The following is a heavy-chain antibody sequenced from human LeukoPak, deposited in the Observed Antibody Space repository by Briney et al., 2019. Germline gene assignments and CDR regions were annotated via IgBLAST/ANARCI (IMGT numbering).Heavy chain of an antibody. CDR3: ARRPLGYCRGGSCYPQDYYYYYYMDV. CDR1: GYTFTGYY. Sequence: ASVKVSCKASGYTFTGYYMHWVRQAPGQGLEWMGWINPNSGGTNYAQKFQGRVTMTRDTSISTAYMELSRLRSDDTAVYYCARRPLGYCRGGSCYPQDYYYYYYMDVWGKGTTVTVSS. V-gene: IGHV1-2*02. D-gene: IGHD2-15*01. J-gene: IGHJ6*03. CDR2: INPNSGGT.